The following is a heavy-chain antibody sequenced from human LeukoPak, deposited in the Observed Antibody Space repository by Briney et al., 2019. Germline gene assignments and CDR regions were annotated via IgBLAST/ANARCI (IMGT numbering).Heavy chain of an antibody. CDR1: GFTFSNAW. CDR2: MKSKTDGGTT. Sequence: TGGSLRLSWVPSGFTFSNAWMSSVRQAPGKGLVLAGRMKSKTDGGTTDYAAPVKGRFTISRDDSKNTLYLQMNSLKTEDTAVYYCTTPTIWGQGTLVTVSS. CDR3: TTPTI. V-gene: IGHV3-15*01. J-gene: IGHJ4*02. D-gene: IGHD5-12*01.